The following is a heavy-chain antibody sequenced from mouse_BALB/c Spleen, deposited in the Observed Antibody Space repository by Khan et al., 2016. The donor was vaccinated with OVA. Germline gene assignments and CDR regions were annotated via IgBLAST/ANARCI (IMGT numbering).Heavy chain of an antibody. D-gene: IGHD2-14*01. CDR3: ARRTTGYAMDY. CDR2: INPRSDYT. CDR1: GYTFTSNT. J-gene: IGHJ4*01. V-gene: IGHV1-4*01. Sequence: QVQLKQSGAELSRPGASVKMSCKASGYTFTSNTMHWVKQRPGQGLEWIGYINPRSDYTIYSQKFKDKATLTADKSSSTAYMQLSSLTSDDSAVYYCARRTTGYAMDYWGQGTSVTVSS.